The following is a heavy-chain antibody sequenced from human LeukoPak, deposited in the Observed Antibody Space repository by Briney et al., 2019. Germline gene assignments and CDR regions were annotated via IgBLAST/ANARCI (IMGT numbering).Heavy chain of an antibody. CDR2: ISSSGSTI. J-gene: IGHJ4*02. D-gene: IGHD5-18*01. V-gene: IGHV3-48*03. CDR3: AGGLQPWLNWGFDY. CDR1: GFTFSSYE. Sequence: PGGSLRLSCAASGFTFSSYEMNWVRQAPGKGLEWVSYISSSGSTIYYADSVKGRFTISRDNAKNSLYLQMNSLRAEDMAVYYCAGGLQPWLNWGFDYWGQGTLVTVSS.